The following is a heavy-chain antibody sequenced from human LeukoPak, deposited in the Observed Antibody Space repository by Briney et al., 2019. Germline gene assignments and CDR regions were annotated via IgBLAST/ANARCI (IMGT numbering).Heavy chain of an antibody. CDR3: ARNDYYSLGNWFDP. V-gene: IGHV1-2*02. Sequence: ASVKVSCKASGYTFTGYYMHWVRQAPGQGLEWMGWINPNSGGTNYAQKFQGRVTMTRDTSISTAYMELSRLRSDDTAVYYCARNDYYSLGNWFDPWGQGTLVTVSS. D-gene: IGHD3-10*01. CDR2: INPNSGGT. J-gene: IGHJ5*02. CDR1: GYTFTGYY.